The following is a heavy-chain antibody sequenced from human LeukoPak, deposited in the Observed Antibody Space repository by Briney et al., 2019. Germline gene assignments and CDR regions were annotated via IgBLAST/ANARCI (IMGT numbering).Heavy chain of an antibody. Sequence: ASVKVSCKASGYTFTSYYMHWVRQAPGQGLEWIGIINPSGGSTSYAQKFQGRVTMTRDTSTSTVYMELSSLRSEDTAVYYCARDGPRGYSYGYNAFDIWGQGTMVTVSS. CDR2: INPSGGST. CDR3: ARDGPRGYSYGYNAFDI. CDR1: GYTFTSYY. V-gene: IGHV1-46*01. D-gene: IGHD5-18*01. J-gene: IGHJ3*02.